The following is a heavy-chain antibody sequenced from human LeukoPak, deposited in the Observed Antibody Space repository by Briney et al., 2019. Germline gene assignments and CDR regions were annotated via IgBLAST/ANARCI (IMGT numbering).Heavy chain of an antibody. CDR2: IYYSGST. Sequence: SETLSLTCTVSGVSISSYYWSWIRQPPGKGLEWIGYIYYSGSTNYNPSLKSRVTISVDTSKNQFSLKLSSVTAADTAVYYCARAGGGYNYSWFDPWGQGTLVTVSS. J-gene: IGHJ5*02. CDR1: GVSISSYY. D-gene: IGHD5-24*01. CDR3: ARAGGGYNYSWFDP. V-gene: IGHV4-59*01.